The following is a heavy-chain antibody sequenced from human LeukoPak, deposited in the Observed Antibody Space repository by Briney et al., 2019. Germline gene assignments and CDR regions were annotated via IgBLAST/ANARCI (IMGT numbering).Heavy chain of an antibody. J-gene: IGHJ4*02. CDR3: ARRGTYYYDSRIDY. Sequence: PGESLKISCKGSGYSFTSYWIGWVRQMPGKGLEWMGIIYPGDSDTRYSPSFQGQVTISADKSISTAYLRWSSLKASDTAMYCCARRGTYYYDSRIDYWNQGTLLTVSS. D-gene: IGHD3-22*01. V-gene: IGHV5-51*01. CDR2: IYPGDSDT. CDR1: GYSFTSYW.